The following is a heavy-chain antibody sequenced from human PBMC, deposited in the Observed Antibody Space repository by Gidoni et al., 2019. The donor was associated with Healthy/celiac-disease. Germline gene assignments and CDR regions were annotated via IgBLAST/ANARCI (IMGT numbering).Heavy chain of an antibody. Sequence: QVQLVQSGAEVKKPGASVTVSCKASGYTFTGYYMHWVRQAPGQGLEWMGRINPNSGGTNYAQKFQGRVTMTRDTSISTAYMELSRLRSDDTAVYYCAREDYDFWSGYQTWYYYGMDVWGQGTTVTVSS. CDR1: GYTFTGYY. D-gene: IGHD3-3*01. J-gene: IGHJ6*02. CDR3: AREDYDFWSGYQTWYYYGMDV. V-gene: IGHV1-2*06. CDR2: INPNSGGT.